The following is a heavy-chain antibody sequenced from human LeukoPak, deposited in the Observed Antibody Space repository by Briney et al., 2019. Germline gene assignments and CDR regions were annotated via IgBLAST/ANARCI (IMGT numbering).Heavy chain of an antibody. CDR1: GFNFSGHS. J-gene: IGHJ3*01. CDR2: IKSNGDTI. Sequence: PGGSLRLSCAASGFNFSGHSMNWVRQAPGKGLEWVSYIKSNGDTIHYADSVKGRFTISRDNAKNSLYLQMNSLGADDTAVYYCARGVGTSNYKRHRFETWGQGTMVTVSS. D-gene: IGHD3-10*01. CDR3: ARGVGTSNYKRHRFET. V-gene: IGHV3-48*04.